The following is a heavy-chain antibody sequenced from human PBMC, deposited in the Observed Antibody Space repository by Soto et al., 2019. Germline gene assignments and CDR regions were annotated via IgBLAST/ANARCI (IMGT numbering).Heavy chain of an antibody. CDR3: ARGPRWIQLWLREKTNINWFDP. Sequence: SETLSLTCAVYGGSFSGYYWSWIRQPPGKGLEWIGEINHSGSTNYNPSLNSRVTISVDTSKNQFSLKLSSVTAADTAVYYCARGPRWIQLWLREKTNINWFDPWGQGTLVTVSS. CDR2: INHSGST. CDR1: GGSFSGYY. D-gene: IGHD5-18*01. V-gene: IGHV4-34*01. J-gene: IGHJ5*02.